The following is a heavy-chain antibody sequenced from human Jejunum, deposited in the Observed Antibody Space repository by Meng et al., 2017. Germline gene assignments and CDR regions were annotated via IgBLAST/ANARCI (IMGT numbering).Heavy chain of an antibody. V-gene: IGHV4-59*01. CDR3: ARRFCTSGSCYLDY. Sequence: SETLSLTCTASGASISSFYWTWIRQPPGEALEWIGYISYSEITNYNPSLKSRVTFSADTSKNQFSLDLSSVTAADTAMYYCARRFCTSGSCYLDYWGQGTLVTVSS. D-gene: IGHD2-8*01. J-gene: IGHJ4*02. CDR1: GASISSFY. CDR2: ISYSEIT.